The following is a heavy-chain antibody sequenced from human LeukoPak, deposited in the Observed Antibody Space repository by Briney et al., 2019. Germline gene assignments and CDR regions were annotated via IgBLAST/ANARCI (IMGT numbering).Heavy chain of an antibody. D-gene: IGHD3-22*01. CDR1: GGSFSGYY. CDR3: ASVLTYYYDTSRAHDAFDI. Sequence: SETLSLTCAVYGGSFSGYYWSWIRQPPGKGLEWIGEINHSGSTNYNPSLKSRVTISVDTSKNQFSLKLSSVTAADTAVYYCASVLTYYYDTSRAHDAFDIWGQGTMVTVSS. CDR2: INHSGST. J-gene: IGHJ3*02. V-gene: IGHV4-34*01.